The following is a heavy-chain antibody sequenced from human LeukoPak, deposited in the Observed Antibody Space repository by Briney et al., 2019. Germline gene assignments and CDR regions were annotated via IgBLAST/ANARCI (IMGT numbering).Heavy chain of an antibody. D-gene: IGHD6-19*01. CDR2: IKQDGSDR. CDR1: GFIFSDYW. V-gene: IGHV3-7*03. Sequence: GGSLRLSCAASGFIFSDYWMSWVRQAPGTGLEWVANIKQDGSDRNYVASVRGRFTISRDNAESSLYLQMNSLRAEDTAVYYCVRNLAVAGTCFDSWGQGTLVTVSS. J-gene: IGHJ4*02. CDR3: VRNLAVAGTCFDS.